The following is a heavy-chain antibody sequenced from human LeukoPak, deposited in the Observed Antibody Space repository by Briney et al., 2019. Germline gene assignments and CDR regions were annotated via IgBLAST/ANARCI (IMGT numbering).Heavy chain of an antibody. CDR1: GFTFNNYA. D-gene: IGHD4-11*01. Sequence: GGSLRLSCAVSGFTFNNYAMHWVRQAPGKGLEWVAVISFDGSNKYYADSVRGRFTISRDNSKTTLSLQMNSLRVEDTAVYYCAKDGAYINYQYYFDSWGRGTLVTVSS. J-gene: IGHJ4*02. CDR3: AKDGAYINYQYYFDS. CDR2: ISFDGSNK. V-gene: IGHV3-30*18.